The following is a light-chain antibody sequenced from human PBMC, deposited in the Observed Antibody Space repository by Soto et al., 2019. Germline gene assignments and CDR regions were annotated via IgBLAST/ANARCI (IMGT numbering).Light chain of an antibody. CDR1: QSVSSGY. Sequence: EILLTQSPGTLSLSPGERATLSCGASQSVSSGYLAWYQQKPGQAPRLLIYGASTRATGIPDRFSGSGSGTDFTLTISSLQSEDFAVYYCQQFNIWPHMLSFGGGTKLEMK. CDR2: GAS. J-gene: IGKJ4*01. V-gene: IGKV3-20*01. CDR3: QQFNIWPHMLS.